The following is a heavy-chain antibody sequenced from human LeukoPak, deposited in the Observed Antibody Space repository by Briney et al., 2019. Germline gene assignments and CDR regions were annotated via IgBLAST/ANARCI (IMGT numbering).Heavy chain of an antibody. CDR2: INHSGST. CDR3: ARVYVSSSPHFDY. V-gene: IGHV4-34*01. Sequence: SETLSLTCAVYGGSFSGYYWSWIRQPPGKGLEWIGEINHSGSTNYNPSLKSRVTISLDTSKNQFSLKLSSVTAADTAVYYCARVYVSSSPHFDYWGQGTLVTVSS. CDR1: GGSFSGYY. J-gene: IGHJ4*02. D-gene: IGHD6-6*01.